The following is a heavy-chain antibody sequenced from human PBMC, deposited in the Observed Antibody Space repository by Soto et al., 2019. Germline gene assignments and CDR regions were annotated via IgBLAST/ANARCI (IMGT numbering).Heavy chain of an antibody. J-gene: IGHJ4*02. Sequence: QVQLQQWGAGLLKPSETLSLTCAVYGGSFSGYYWTWIRQPPGKVLEWIGEINHSGSTNYNPALKSRVTISVDTSKNQFSLKLSSVTAADTAVYYCAREATYDYVWGSYLWGQGTLVTVSS. CDR1: GGSFSGYY. CDR3: AREATYDYVWGSYL. CDR2: INHSGST. D-gene: IGHD3-16*01. V-gene: IGHV4-34*01.